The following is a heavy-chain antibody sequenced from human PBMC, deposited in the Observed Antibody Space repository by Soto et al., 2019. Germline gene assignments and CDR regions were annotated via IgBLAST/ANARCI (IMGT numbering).Heavy chain of an antibody. J-gene: IGHJ6*02. CDR1: GYTFTSYG. V-gene: IGHV1-18*01. Sequence: ASVKVSCKASGYTFTSYGISWVRQAPGQGLEWMGWTSAYNGNTNYAQKIQGRVTMTTDTSTSTTYMELRSLRSDDTAEYYCGRDDGSGSLYYYYYGMDVWGQGTTVTVSS. CDR3: GRDDGSGSLYYYYYGMDV. D-gene: IGHD3-10*01. CDR2: TSAYNGNT.